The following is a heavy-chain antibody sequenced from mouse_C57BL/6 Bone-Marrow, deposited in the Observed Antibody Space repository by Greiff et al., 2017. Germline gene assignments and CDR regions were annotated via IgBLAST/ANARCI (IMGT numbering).Heavy chain of an antibody. J-gene: IGHJ2*01. CDR3: ASRVTTPHFDC. CDR1: GYTFTSYG. D-gene: IGHD2-3*01. V-gene: IGHV1-64*01. CDR2: IHPNSGST. Sequence: QVQLQQPGAELVKPGASVKLSCTSSGYTFTSYGMHLVKLRPGQGREWICMIHPNSGSTNYNEKCKSKATQTVDKSASTAYMQLSSLTSEDSAVYYCASRVTTPHFDCWGPGTTLTVSS.